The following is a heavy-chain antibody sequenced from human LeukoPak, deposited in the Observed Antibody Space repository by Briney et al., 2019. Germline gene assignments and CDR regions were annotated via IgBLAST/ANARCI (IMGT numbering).Heavy chain of an antibody. CDR2: INAGNGNT. CDR1: GYTFTSYA. V-gene: IGHV1-3*01. D-gene: IGHD5-24*01. J-gene: IGHJ6*02. Sequence: GASVKVSCKASGYTFTSYAMHWVRQAPGQRLEWMGWINAGNGNTKYSQKFQGRVTITRDTSASTAYMELSSLRSEDTAVYYCARDTPVEMATINYYYYGMDVWGQGTTVTASS. CDR3: ARDTPVEMATINYYYYGMDV.